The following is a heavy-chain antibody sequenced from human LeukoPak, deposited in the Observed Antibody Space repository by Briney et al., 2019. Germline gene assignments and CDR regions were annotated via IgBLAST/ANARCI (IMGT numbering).Heavy chain of an antibody. D-gene: IGHD5-12*01. CDR2: LYPADSAA. J-gene: IGHJ4*02. CDR3: ARHPKSGYSGYESDY. Sequence: ASGCXFTTXXXXGVXQLPXXXLEXMXILYPADSAAKYSPSFQGQVTISVDKSISTAYLQWSRLKASDTAMYYCARHPKSGYSGYESDYWGQGTLVTVSS. V-gene: IGHV5-51*01. CDR1: GCXFTTXX.